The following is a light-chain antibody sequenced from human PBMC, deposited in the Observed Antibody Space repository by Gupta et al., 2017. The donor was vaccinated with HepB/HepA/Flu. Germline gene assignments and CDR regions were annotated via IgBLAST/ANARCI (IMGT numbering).Light chain of an antibody. CDR2: ENN. J-gene: IGLJ3*02. CDR1: SSNIGNNY. CDR3: GTWDSSLSAGV. Sequence: QSVSLQPPSVSAAPGHKVTISCSGSSSNIGNNYVSWYQQLPGTAPKLLIYENNKRPSGIPDRFSGSKSGTSATLGITGLQTGDEADYYCGTWDSSLSAGVFGGGTKLTVL. V-gene: IGLV1-51*02.